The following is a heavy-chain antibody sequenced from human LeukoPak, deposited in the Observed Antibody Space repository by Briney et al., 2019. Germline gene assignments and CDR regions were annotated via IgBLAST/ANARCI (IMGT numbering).Heavy chain of an antibody. CDR2: INHSGST. D-gene: IGHD2-2*01. V-gene: IGHV4-34*01. Sequence: SETLSLTCAVYGGSFSGYYWSWIRQPPGKGLEWSGEINHSGSTNYNPSLKSRVTISVDTSKNQYSLKLSSVTAADTAVYYCASRRGRGVVPAAIAFDYWGQGTLVTVSS. CDR1: GGSFSGYY. J-gene: IGHJ4*02. CDR3: ASRRGRGVVPAAIAFDY.